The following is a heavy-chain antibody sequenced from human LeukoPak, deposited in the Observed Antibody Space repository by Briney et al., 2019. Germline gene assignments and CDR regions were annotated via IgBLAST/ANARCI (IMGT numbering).Heavy chain of an antibody. CDR3: ARDWVSTPQLDY. D-gene: IGHD5/OR15-5a*01. V-gene: IGHV1-18*01. CDR2: ISAYNGNT. J-gene: IGHJ4*02. CDR1: GYTFTSYG. Sequence: ASVKVSRKASGYTFTSYGISWVRQAPGQGREWMGWISAYNGNTNYAQNLQGRVTMTTDTSTSTAYMELRSLRSDDTAVYYCARDWVSTPQLDYWGQGTLVTVSS.